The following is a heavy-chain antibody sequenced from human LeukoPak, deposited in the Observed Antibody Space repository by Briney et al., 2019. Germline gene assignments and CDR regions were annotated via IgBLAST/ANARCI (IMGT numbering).Heavy chain of an antibody. CDR3: VRSLSTLSKKDGDY. Sequence: GASVKVSCKASGYTLTSYGVNWVRQAPGQGLEWMGWISTNNDNTNYAQKLQGRVTMTTDTSTSTAYMELRSLRSDDTAVYYCVRSLSTLSKKDGDYWGQGTLVTVSS. J-gene: IGHJ4*02. CDR1: GYTLTSYG. V-gene: IGHV1-18*01. D-gene: IGHD1-1*01. CDR2: ISTNNDNT.